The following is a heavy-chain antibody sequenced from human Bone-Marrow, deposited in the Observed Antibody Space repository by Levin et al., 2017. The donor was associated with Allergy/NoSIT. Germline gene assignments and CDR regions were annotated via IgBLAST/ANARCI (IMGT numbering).Heavy chain of an antibody. Sequence: GGSLRLSCAASGFTFSSYDMHWVRQATGKGLEWVSAIGTAGDTYYPGSVKGRFTISRENAKNSLYLQMNSLRAGDTAVYYCARGQRCRGGSCYGHANGGWFDPWGQGTLVTVSS. CDR2: IGTAGDT. CDR3: ARGQRCRGGSCYGHANGGWFDP. CDR1: GFTFSSYD. J-gene: IGHJ5*02. V-gene: IGHV3-13*01. D-gene: IGHD2-15*01.